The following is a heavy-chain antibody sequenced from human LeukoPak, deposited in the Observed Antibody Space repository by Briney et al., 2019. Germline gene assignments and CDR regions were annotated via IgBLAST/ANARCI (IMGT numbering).Heavy chain of an antibody. J-gene: IGHJ6*02. CDR2: ISAYNGNT. CDR1: GYTFTSYG. Sequence: RASVKVSCKASGYTFTSYGISWVRQAPGQGLEWMGWISAYNGNTNYAQKLQGRVTMTTDTSTSTAYMELRSLRSDDTAVYYCARDGNRPPAAMSGYYYYGMDVWGQGTTVTVSS. D-gene: IGHD2-2*01. CDR3: ARDGNRPPAAMSGYYYYGMDV. V-gene: IGHV1-18*01.